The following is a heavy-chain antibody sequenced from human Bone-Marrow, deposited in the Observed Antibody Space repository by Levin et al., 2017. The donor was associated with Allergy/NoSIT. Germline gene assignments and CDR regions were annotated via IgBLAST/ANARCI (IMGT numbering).Heavy chain of an antibody. D-gene: IGHD2/OR15-2a*01. V-gene: IGHV4-39*07. J-gene: IGHJ6*02. CDR1: GDSISNDNYY. CDR3: AGGPNSPYDYYYGLDA. Sequence: SQTLSLTCTVSGDSISNDNYYWAWIRQPPGKGLEWIGSVYYTGSAYYNPSLKTRLTMSVDTSKNQFSLRFNSVPAADTAIEYGAGGPNSPYDYYYGLDAWGQGTAVTVSS. CDR2: VYYTGSA.